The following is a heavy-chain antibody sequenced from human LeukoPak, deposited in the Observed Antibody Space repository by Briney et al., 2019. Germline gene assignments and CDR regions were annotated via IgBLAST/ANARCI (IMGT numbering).Heavy chain of an antibody. V-gene: IGHV3-23*01. J-gene: IGHJ6*02. CDR1: GFTFSIYA. CDR2: ISGSGDST. Sequence: PGGSLRLSCAASGFTFSIYAMSWVRQAPGEGLEWVSVISGSGDSTEYADSVKGRFTISRDNSKKTLYLQMNSLRAKDTAVYYCAKGQDVWGQGTTVTVSS. CDR3: AKGQDV.